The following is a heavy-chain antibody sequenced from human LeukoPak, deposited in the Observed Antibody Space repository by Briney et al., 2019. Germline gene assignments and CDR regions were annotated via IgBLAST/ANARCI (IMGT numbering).Heavy chain of an antibody. CDR1: GFTFSTYV. V-gene: IGHV3-64D*06. CDR2: ISSNGDNT. CDR3: VRGTGY. J-gene: IGHJ4*02. Sequence: GGSLRLSCSVSGFTFSTYVMHWVRQAPGKGLEYVSAISSNGDNTYYADSVKGRFTISRDNSKNTLYLQMSSLRADDTAVYYCVRGTGYWGQGTLVNVSS.